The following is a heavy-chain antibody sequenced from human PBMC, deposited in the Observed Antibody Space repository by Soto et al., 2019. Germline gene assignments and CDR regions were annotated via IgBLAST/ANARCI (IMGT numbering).Heavy chain of an antibody. D-gene: IGHD4-17*01. J-gene: IGHJ6*02. CDR2: ISYDGSNK. CDR1: GFTFSSYG. V-gene: IGHV3-30*03. CDR3: ARDPIRGDYYYYYYYGMDV. Sequence: PGGSLRLSCAAPGFTFSSYGMHWVRQAPGKGLEWVAAISYDGSNKYYADSVKGRFTISRDNSKNTLYLQMNSLRAEDTAVYYCARDPIRGDYYYYYYYGMDVWGQGTTVTVSS.